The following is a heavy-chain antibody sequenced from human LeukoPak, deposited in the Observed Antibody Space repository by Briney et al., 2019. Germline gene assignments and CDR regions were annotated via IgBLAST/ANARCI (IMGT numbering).Heavy chain of an antibody. CDR3: ARAVGYCSSTSCYVAYNWFDP. Sequence: SVKVSCEASGGTFSSYAISWVRQAPGQGLEWMGGIIPIFGTANYAQKFQGRVTITTDESTSTAYMELSSLRSEDTAVYYRARAVGYCSSTSCYVAYNWFDPWGQGTLVTVSS. J-gene: IGHJ5*02. D-gene: IGHD2-2*01. CDR1: GGTFSSYA. V-gene: IGHV1-69*05. CDR2: IIPIFGTA.